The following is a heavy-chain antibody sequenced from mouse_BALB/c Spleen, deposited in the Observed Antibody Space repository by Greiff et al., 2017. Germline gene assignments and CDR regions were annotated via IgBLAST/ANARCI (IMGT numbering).Heavy chain of an antibody. Sequence: DVQLQESGPGLVKPSQSLSLTCSVTGYSITSGYYWNWIRQFPGNKLEWMGYISYDGSNNYNPSLKNRISITRDTSKNQFFLKLNSVTTEDTATYYCARKKGWYFDVWGAGTTVTVSS. J-gene: IGHJ1*01. CDR1: GYSITSGYY. CDR2: ISYDGSN. V-gene: IGHV3-6*02. CDR3: ARKKGWYFDV.